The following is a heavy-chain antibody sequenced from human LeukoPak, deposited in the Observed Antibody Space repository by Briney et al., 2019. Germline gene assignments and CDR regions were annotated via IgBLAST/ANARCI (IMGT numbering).Heavy chain of an antibody. CDR3: ARERPEGDIVVVPAATPLDY. V-gene: IGHV1-8*01. J-gene: IGHJ4*02. CDR1: GYTFTSYD. Sequence: GASVKVSCKASGYTFTSYDINWVRQATGQGLEWMGWMNPNRGNTGYAQKFQGRVTMTRNTSISTAYMELSSLRSEDTAVYYCARERPEGDIVVVPAATPLDYWGQGTLVTVSS. D-gene: IGHD2-2*01. CDR2: MNPNRGNT.